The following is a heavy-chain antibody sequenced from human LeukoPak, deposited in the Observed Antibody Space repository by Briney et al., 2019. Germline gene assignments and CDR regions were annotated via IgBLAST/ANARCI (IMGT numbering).Heavy chain of an antibody. Sequence: RGSPRLSRAPSGFTPSRLWMGWVRHSARGGLEWVGNIKEDGSVKYDVDSVKGRFTISRDNVNNLLYLQMNSLRGEDTAVYYCVRDDWGPGDNWGQGTLVTVSS. CDR1: GFTPSRLW. D-gene: IGHD2-21*01. J-gene: IGHJ4*02. CDR2: IKEDGSVK. V-gene: IGHV3-7*01. CDR3: VRDDWGPGDN.